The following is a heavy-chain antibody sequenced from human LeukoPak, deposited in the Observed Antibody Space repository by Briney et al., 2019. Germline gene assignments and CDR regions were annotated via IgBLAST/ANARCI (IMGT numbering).Heavy chain of an antibody. Sequence: ASVKVSCKASGYTFTGYYMHWVRQAPGQGLEWMGRINPNSGGTNYAQKFQGRVTMTRDTSISTAYMELSSLRSEDTAVYYCARSRSYFGPLRRSTQKPENLEFDYWGQGTLVTVSS. J-gene: IGHJ4*02. CDR2: INPNSGGT. CDR1: GYTFTGYY. V-gene: IGHV1-2*06. D-gene: IGHD1-26*01. CDR3: ARSRSYFGPLRRSTQKPENLEFDY.